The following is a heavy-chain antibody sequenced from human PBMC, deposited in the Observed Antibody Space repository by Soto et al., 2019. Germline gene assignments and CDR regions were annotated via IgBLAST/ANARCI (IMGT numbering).Heavy chain of an antibody. CDR1: GDTFSSFA. V-gene: IGHV1-69*18. D-gene: IGHD3-22*01. J-gene: IGHJ4*02. CDR3: VGYYYNTRGYYYDY. Sequence: QVQLVQSGAEVKKPGSSVKVSCKASGDTFSSFAISWVRQAPGQGLEWMARIIPIFDTANYAQKFQGRVTITADESTSTAYMELSSLRSEDTAVYYCVGYYYNTRGYYYDYWGQGTLVTVSS. CDR2: IIPIFDTA.